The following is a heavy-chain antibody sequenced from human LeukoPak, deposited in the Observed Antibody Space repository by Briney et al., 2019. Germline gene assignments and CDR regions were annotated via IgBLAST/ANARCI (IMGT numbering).Heavy chain of an antibody. Sequence: KAGGSLRLSCAASGFAFSNAWMSWVRQAPGKGLEWVGRIKSKTDGGTTDYAAPVKGRFTISRDDSKNTLYLQMNSLKTEDTAVYYCTTEVGYCSSTSCCYYYYYMDVWGKGTTVTVSS. J-gene: IGHJ6*03. D-gene: IGHD2-2*01. V-gene: IGHV3-15*01. CDR3: TTEVGYCSSTSCCYYYYYMDV. CDR2: IKSKTDGGTT. CDR1: GFAFSNAW.